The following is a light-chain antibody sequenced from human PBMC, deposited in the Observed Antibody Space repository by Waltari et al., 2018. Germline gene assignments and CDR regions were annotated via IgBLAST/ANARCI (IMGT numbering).Light chain of an antibody. V-gene: IGLV2-23*02. CDR2: EVI. Sequence: QSALTQAASVSGSPGQSITISCTGTNSDIGSYDFVSWYQQPPGKAPKVIISEVIKRPSGVSDRFSGSKSGNTASLTISALQAEDEADYYCCSYAGDNTCVFGGGTKLTVL. CDR1: NSDIGSYDF. CDR3: CSYAGDNTCV. J-gene: IGLJ3*02.